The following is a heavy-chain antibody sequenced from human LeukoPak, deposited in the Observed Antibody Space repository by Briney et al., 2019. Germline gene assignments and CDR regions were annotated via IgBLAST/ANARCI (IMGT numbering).Heavy chain of an antibody. CDR2: ISGSGGAT. V-gene: IGHV3-23*01. Sequence: GGSQRLSCAASGFTFSSYAMTWVRQAPGKGLEWVSGISGSGGATYYADSVQGRFTISRDNSRNILYLQMNSLRDEDAALYYCAKDRIGVLPDAFDIWGQGTMVTVSS. CDR1: GFTFSSYA. D-gene: IGHD3-3*01. J-gene: IGHJ3*02. CDR3: AKDRIGVLPDAFDI.